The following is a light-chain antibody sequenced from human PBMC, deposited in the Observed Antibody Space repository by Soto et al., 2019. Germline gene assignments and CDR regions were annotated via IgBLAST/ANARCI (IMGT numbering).Light chain of an antibody. J-gene: IGLJ1*01. CDR2: EVT. V-gene: IGLV2-18*02. CDR1: SSDVGSYNR. Sequence: QSALTQPPSVSGSPGQSVTISCTGTSSDVGSYNRVSWYQQPPGTVPKVMIYEVTNRPSGVPDRFSGSKSGNTASLTISVLQAEDEADYYCCSFRRGNTYVFGTGTKLTVL. CDR3: CSFRRGNTYV.